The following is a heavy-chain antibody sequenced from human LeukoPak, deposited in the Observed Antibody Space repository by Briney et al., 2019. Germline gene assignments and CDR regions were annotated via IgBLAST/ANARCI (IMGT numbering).Heavy chain of an antibody. CDR3: AKDGAVYGSGSYSPVSPNFDY. J-gene: IGHJ4*02. D-gene: IGHD3-10*01. V-gene: IGHV3-23*01. Sequence: GGSLRLSCAASGFTFSSYAMSWVRQAPGKGLEWVSAISGSGGSTYYADSVKGRFTMSRDNFKNTLYLQMNSLRAEDTAVYYCAKDGAVYGSGSYSPVSPNFDYWGQGTLVTVSS. CDR2: ISGSGGST. CDR1: GFTFSSYA.